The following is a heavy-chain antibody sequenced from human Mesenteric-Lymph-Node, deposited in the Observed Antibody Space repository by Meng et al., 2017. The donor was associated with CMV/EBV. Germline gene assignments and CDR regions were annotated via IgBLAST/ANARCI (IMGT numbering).Heavy chain of an antibody. CDR2: IYHTGST. CDR3: ARDIRGYGSFDS. D-gene: IGHD3-10*01. Sequence: TVSSGSINNGGDYWSWIRHHPGKGLEWIGSIYHTGSTYYNPSLKSRLTKSVDTSKNQFSLKLSSVTAADTAVYYCARDIRGYGSFDSWGQGTLVTVSS. J-gene: IGHJ4*02. V-gene: IGHV4-31*02. CDR1: SGSINNGGDY.